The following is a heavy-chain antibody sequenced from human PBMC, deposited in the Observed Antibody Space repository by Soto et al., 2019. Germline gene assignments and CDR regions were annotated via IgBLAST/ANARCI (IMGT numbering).Heavy chain of an antibody. Sequence: SGPTLVKPTQTLTLTCTFSGFSLSTSGVGVGWIRQPPGKALEWLALIYWDDDKRYSPSLKSRLTITKDTSKNQVVLTMTNMDPVDTATYYCAHGRIECSGGSCYSLGAFDIWGQGTMVTVSS. D-gene: IGHD2-15*01. CDR2: IYWDDDK. CDR3: AHGRIECSGGSCYSLGAFDI. V-gene: IGHV2-5*02. J-gene: IGHJ3*02. CDR1: GFSLSTSGVG.